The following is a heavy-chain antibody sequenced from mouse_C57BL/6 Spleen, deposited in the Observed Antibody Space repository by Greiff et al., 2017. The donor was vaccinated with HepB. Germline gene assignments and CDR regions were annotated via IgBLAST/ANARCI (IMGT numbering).Heavy chain of an antibody. CDR2: IDPSDSET. CDR1: GYTFTSYW. Sequence: VQLQQPGAELVRPGSSVKLSCKASGYTFTSYWMHWVKQRPIQGLEWIGNIDPSDSETHYNQKFKDKATLTVDKSSSTAYMQLSSLTSEDSAVYYCARRVYYEYDGAMDYWGQGTSVTVSS. V-gene: IGHV1-52*01. CDR3: ARRVYYEYDGAMDY. D-gene: IGHD2-4*01. J-gene: IGHJ4*01.